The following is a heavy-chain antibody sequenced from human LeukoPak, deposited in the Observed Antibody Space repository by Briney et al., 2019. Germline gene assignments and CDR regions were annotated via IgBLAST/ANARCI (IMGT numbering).Heavy chain of an antibody. D-gene: IGHD6-6*01. V-gene: IGHV3-7*01. Sequence: PGGSLRLSCAASGFSFWNYWMSWVRQAPGKGLEWVANIKEDGTVIYYVDSAKGRFTISRDNAKNSVYLQMNSLRADDTATYHCARIGYSSSSFDCWGQGTQVTVSS. CDR2: IKEDGTVI. J-gene: IGHJ4*02. CDR3: ARIGYSSSSFDC. CDR1: GFSFWNYW.